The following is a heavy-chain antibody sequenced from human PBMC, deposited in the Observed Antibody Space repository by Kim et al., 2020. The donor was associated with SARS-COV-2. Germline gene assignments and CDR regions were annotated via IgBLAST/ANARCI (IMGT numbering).Heavy chain of an antibody. Sequence: ASVTVSCKVSGYALTDLSIHWVRQAPGKGLEWMGGFDPEDGETIFAQKFQGRVTMTEDTSTDTAYMELSSLRSEDTAVYFCATGYTSVGGDYWGQGSLVTVSS. J-gene: IGHJ4*02. D-gene: IGHD2-15*01. V-gene: IGHV1-24*01. CDR3: ATGYTSVGGDY. CDR1: GYALTDLS. CDR2: FDPEDGET.